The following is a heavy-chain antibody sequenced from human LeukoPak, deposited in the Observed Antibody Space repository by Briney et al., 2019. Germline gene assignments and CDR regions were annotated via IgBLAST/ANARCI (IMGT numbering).Heavy chain of an antibody. J-gene: IGHJ3*01. V-gene: IGHV4-59*11. CDR1: GDSITGHY. Sequence: SETLSLTCSVSGDSITGHYLTWIRQPPRNGLEWIGYISHIGSTNYNHSLKHRVTISVDTSKNPSSLKLTSVTAADTALYYCARDRISINALDLWGQGKMVPVSS. D-gene: IGHD2-21*01. CDR3: ARDRISINALDL. CDR2: ISHIGST.